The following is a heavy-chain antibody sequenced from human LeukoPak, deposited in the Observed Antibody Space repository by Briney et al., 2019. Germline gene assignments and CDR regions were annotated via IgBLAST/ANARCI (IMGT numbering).Heavy chain of an antibody. CDR2: SIPIFGTA. J-gene: IGHJ4*02. D-gene: IGHD3-16*02. CDR1: GGTFSSYA. Sequence: SVKVSCKASGGTFSSYAISWVRQVPGQGLEWMGGSIPIFGTANYAQKFQGRVTITTDESTSTAYMELSSLRSEDTAVYYCARDGNSAGYRYYFDDWGQGTLV. V-gene: IGHV1-69*05. CDR3: ARDGNSAGYRYYFDD.